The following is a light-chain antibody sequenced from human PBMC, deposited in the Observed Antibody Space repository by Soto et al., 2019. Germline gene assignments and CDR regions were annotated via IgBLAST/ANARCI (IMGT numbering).Light chain of an antibody. Sequence: QSVLTQPPSASGTPGQRVTISCSGSFSNVGSTSVNWYQQQFPVAAPKLLIYNNDQRPSGVPDRFSASKSGNTASLTISGLQTEDEADYYCSSYAGNYVYVFGSGTKVTVL. J-gene: IGLJ1*01. CDR2: NND. V-gene: IGLV1-44*01. CDR1: FSNVGSTS. CDR3: SSYAGNYVYV.